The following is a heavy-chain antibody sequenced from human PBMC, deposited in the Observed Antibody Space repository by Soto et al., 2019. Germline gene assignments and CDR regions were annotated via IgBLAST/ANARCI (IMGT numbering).Heavy chain of an antibody. J-gene: IGHJ4*02. D-gene: IGHD1-1*01. CDR2: ISGSGGGT. V-gene: IGHV3-23*01. Sequence: GGSLRLSCAASGFTFSSYAMSWVRQAPGKGLEWVSSISGSGGGTYYADSVKGRFTFSRDNSKNTLYLQMNSLRAEDTAVYYCAKFGMATTKRSPPYYIDYWGQGALVTV. CDR3: AKFGMATTKRSPPYYIDY. CDR1: GFTFSSYA.